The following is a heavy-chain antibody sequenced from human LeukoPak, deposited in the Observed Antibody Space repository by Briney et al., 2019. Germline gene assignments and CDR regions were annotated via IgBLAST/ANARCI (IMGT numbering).Heavy chain of an antibody. Sequence: ASVKVSCKASGGTFSSYAISWVRQAPGRGLEWMGGIIPIFGTANYAQKFQGRVTITADESTSTAYMELSSLRSEDTAVYYCARGPPDSSGGFGESFDYWGQGTLVTVSS. V-gene: IGHV1-69*13. CDR1: GGTFSSYA. D-gene: IGHD3-10*01. CDR2: IIPIFGTA. J-gene: IGHJ4*02. CDR3: ARGPPDSSGGFGESFDY.